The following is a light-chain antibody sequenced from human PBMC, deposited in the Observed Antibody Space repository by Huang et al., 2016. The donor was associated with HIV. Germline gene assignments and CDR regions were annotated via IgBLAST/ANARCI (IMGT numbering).Light chain of an antibody. CDR2: GPS. V-gene: IGKV3-15*01. CDR1: QSLTIT. J-gene: IGKJ1*01. CDR3: QQHDTWPWT. Sequence: EIVLTQSPATLSVSPGERDTLSGRASQSLTITFAGYQQKPGQAPRLLIYGPSTRASGVPARFSGSGSGTEFTLTINSLQSEDFGVYYCQQHDTWPWTCGQGTKVENK.